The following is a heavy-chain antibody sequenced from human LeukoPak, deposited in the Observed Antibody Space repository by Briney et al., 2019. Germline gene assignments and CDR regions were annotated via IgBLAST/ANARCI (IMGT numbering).Heavy chain of an antibody. D-gene: IGHD3-10*01. Sequence: GGSLRLSCAASGFPFSTYGMSWVRQAPGKGLEWVSAISGSGGSTYYADSVKGRFTISRDNSKNTLYLQMNSLRAEDTAVYYCAKGPAITMVRGENWFDPWGQGTLVTVSS. CDR2: ISGSGGST. V-gene: IGHV3-23*01. J-gene: IGHJ5*02. CDR3: AKGPAITMVRGENWFDP. CDR1: GFPFSTYG.